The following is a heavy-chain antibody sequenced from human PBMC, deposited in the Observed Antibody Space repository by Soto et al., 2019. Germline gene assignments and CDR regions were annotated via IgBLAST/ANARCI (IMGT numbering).Heavy chain of an antibody. CDR1: GFTFSSYW. V-gene: IGHV3-7*01. Sequence: EVQLVESGGGLVQPGGSLRLSCAASGFTFSSYWMSWVRQAPGKGLEWVANIKQDGSEKYYVDSVKGRFTISRDNAKNSLYLQMNSLRAEDTVVYYCARCPRYYYMDVWGKGTTVTVSS. CDR3: ARCPRYYYMDV. J-gene: IGHJ6*03. CDR2: IKQDGSEK.